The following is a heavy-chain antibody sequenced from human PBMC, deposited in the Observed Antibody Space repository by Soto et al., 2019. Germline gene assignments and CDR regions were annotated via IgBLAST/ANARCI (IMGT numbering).Heavy chain of an antibody. Sequence: GGGLIQPGGSLRLSCAASGFTVSSNYMSWVRQAPGKGLEWVSVIYSGGSTYYADSVKGRFTISRDNSKNTLYLQMNSLRAEDTAVYYCARERITIFGVAPYGMDVWGQGTTVTVSS. CDR3: ARERITIFGVAPYGMDV. V-gene: IGHV3-53*01. CDR2: IYSGGST. J-gene: IGHJ6*02. D-gene: IGHD3-3*01. CDR1: GFTVSSNY.